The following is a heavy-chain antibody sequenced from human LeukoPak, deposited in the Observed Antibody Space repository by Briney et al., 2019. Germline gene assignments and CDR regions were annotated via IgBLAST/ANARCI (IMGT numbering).Heavy chain of an antibody. J-gene: IGHJ4*02. Sequence: GGSLRLSCAASGFTLSDYYMSWIRQAPGKGLEWLSYISESGDTIYHADSVKGRFTISRDNGKSSLYLQMNSLRAEDTAVYYCARALRDLTAWGQGTLVTVSS. V-gene: IGHV3-11*01. CDR3: ARALRDLTA. CDR1: GFTLSDYY. D-gene: IGHD3/OR15-3a*01. CDR2: ISESGDTI.